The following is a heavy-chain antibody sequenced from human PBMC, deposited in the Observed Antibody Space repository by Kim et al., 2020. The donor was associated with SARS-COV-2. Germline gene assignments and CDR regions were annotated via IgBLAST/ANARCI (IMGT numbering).Heavy chain of an antibody. J-gene: IGHJ6*02. CDR1: GGSINSGTYY. D-gene: IGHD4-17*01. Sequence: SETLSLTCTVSGGSINSGTYYWSWIRQHPGKGLEWIGSIDYTASIFYSPSLKSRLTLSVDTYNNQISMKLSPVTPADTAVYYCARVTTTGYYFYTMDVWGQGTTVTVSS. CDR3: ARVTTTGYYFYTMDV. CDR2: IDYTASI. V-gene: IGHV4-31*03.